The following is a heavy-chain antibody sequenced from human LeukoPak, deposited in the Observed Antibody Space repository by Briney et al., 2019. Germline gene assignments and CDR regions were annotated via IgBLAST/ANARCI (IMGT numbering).Heavy chain of an antibody. CDR1: GYSISSGYY. D-gene: IGHD3-10*01. V-gene: IGHV4-38-2*02. Sequence: PSETLSLTCTVSGYSISSGYYWGWIRQPPGKGLEWIGSIYHSGSTYYNPSLKSRVTISVDTSKHQFSLKLSSVTAADTAVYYWARGGGGWGYYFDYWAREPLVTVS. CDR3: ARGGGGWGYYFDY. CDR2: IYHSGST. J-gene: IGHJ4*02.